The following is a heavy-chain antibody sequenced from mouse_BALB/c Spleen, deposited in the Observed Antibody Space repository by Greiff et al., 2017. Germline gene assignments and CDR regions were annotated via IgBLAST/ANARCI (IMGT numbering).Heavy chain of an antibody. CDR3: ARNGNYGNYYAMDY. Sequence: VQLQQSGPGLVAPSQSLSITCTVSGFSLTSYGVHWVRQSPGKGLEWLGVIWSGGSTDYNAAFISRLSISKDNSKSQVFFKMNSLQANDTAIYYCARNGNYGNYYAMDYWGQGTSVTVSS. V-gene: IGHV2-2*02. D-gene: IGHD2-1*01. CDR2: IWSGGST. CDR1: GFSLTSYG. J-gene: IGHJ4*01.